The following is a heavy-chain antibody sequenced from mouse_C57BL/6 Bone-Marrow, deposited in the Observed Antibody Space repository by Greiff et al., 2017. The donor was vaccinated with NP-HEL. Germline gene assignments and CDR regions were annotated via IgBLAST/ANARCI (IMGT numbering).Heavy chain of an antibody. CDR3: ARDSGYAFDY. V-gene: IGHV1-53*01. Sequence: QVQLKQPGTELVKPGASVKLSCKASGYTFTSYWMHWMKQRPGQGLEWIGNINPSNGGANYNEKFKNKATLTVDKSSSTAYMQLSSLTSEDSAVYYCARDSGYAFDYWGQGTTLTVSS. D-gene: IGHD3-2*02. J-gene: IGHJ2*01. CDR1: GYTFTSYW. CDR2: INPSNGGA.